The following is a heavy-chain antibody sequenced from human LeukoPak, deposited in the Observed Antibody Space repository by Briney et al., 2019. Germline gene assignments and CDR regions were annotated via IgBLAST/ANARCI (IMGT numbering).Heavy chain of an antibody. CDR3: ARVRCGGGSCYYFDY. CDR1: GYTFSSYG. J-gene: IGHJ4*02. CDR2: ISGYNGNI. V-gene: IGHV1-18*01. Sequence: ASVKVSCKASGYTFSSYGVSWVRQAPGQGLEWMGWISGYNGNINYAQKLQGRVTMTTDTSTSTAYMELRSLISDDTAVYYCARVRCGGGSCYYFDYWGQGTQVVVSS. D-gene: IGHD2-15*01.